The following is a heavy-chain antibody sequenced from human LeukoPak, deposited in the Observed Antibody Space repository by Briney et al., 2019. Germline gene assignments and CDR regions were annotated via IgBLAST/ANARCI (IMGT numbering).Heavy chain of an antibody. Sequence: SETLSLTCTVSGGSVSGRYWNWIRQAPGKGLEWIGYIHSSGSTSYNPSLKSRVTISVDTSNNQFSLTLSSVTAADTAVYYCARIYDTSSYYSDYWGQGTLVTVSS. CDR3: ARIYDTSSYYSDY. CDR2: IHSSGST. CDR1: GGSVSGRY. V-gene: IGHV4-59*02. D-gene: IGHD5/OR15-5a*01. J-gene: IGHJ4*02.